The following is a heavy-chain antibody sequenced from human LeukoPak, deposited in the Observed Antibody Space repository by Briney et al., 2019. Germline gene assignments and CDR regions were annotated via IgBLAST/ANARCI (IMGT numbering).Heavy chain of an antibody. V-gene: IGHV3-23*01. D-gene: IGHD1-14*01. J-gene: IGHJ5*02. CDR2: IRDSGVVT. Sequence: PGASLRLSCVASGTTFTTRAMSWVRQIPGKGLEWVSSIRDSGVVTHYADSVQGRFTISRDNSKNTLYLHMDNLRVAGTAVYYCATTYIYNGIPGWFDPWGQGTQVTVSS. CDR3: ATTYIYNGIPGWFDP. CDR1: GTTFTTRA.